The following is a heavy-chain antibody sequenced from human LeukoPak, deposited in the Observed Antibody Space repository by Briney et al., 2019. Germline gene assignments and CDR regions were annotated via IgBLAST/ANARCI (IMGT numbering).Heavy chain of an antibody. CDR1: GFTFSSYA. D-gene: IGHD2-21*02. CDR2: ISYDGSNK. J-gene: IGHJ4*02. CDR3: ARAYCGGDCYHNFDY. Sequence: GGSLRLSCAASGFTFSSYAMHWVRQAPGKGLEWVAVISYDGSNKYYADSVKGRFTISRGNSKNTLYLQMNSLRAEDTAVYYCARAYCGGDCYHNFDYWGQGTLVTVSS. V-gene: IGHV3-30-3*01.